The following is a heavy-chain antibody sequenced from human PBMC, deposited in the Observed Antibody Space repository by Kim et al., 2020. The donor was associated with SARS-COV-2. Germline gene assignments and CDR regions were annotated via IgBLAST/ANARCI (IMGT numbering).Heavy chain of an antibody. V-gene: IGHV3-23*01. CDR3: AKDQGVGAFAAYYFDY. CDR2: ISGSGGST. CDR1: GFTFSSYA. Sequence: GGSLRLSCAASGFTFSSYAMSWVRQAPGKGLEWVSAISGSGGSTYYADSVKGRFTISRDNSKNTLYLQMNSLRAEDTAVYYCAKDQGVGAFAAYYFDYWGQGTLVTVSS. J-gene: IGHJ4*02. D-gene: IGHD1-26*01.